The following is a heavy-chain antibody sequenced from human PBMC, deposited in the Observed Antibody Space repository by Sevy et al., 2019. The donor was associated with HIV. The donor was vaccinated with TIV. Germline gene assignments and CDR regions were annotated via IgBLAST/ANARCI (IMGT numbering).Heavy chain of an antibody. CDR2: IKADGSEK. Sequence: GGSLRLSCAASGFTFSANWMNWVRQAPGKGLEWVANIKADGSEKHYVDSEEGRFTISRDNAKNLLFLPMNSLRVEDTAVYYCAHETFGRFESWGQGTLVTVSS. CDR3: AHETFGRFES. CDR1: GFTFSANW. D-gene: IGHD3-16*01. J-gene: IGHJ4*02. V-gene: IGHV3-7*01.